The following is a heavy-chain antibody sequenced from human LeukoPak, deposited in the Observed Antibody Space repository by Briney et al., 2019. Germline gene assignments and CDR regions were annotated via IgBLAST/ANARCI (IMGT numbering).Heavy chain of an antibody. CDR2: INAGNGNT. CDR1: GYTFTSYA. Sequence: GASVKVSCKASGYTFTSYAMHWVRQAPGQRLEWMGWINAGNGNTKYSQKFQGRVTITRDTSASTAYMELSSLRSEDTAVCYCARLYYDFWSGSNAFDIWGQGTMVTVSS. J-gene: IGHJ3*02. D-gene: IGHD3-3*01. V-gene: IGHV1-3*01. CDR3: ARLYYDFWSGSNAFDI.